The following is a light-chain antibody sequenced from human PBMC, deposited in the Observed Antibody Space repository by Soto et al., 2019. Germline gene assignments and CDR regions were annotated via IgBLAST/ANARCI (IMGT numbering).Light chain of an antibody. Sequence: EIVLTQSLATLSLSPGASATLSCRARQSVSSSYLAWYQQKPGQPPRLLIYGASSRATGIPARFSGSGSGTDFTLTISRLEPEDFAVYYCQQYGRPPIFTFGRGTKVDIK. CDR3: QQYGRPPIFT. CDR1: QSVSSSY. V-gene: IGKV3-20*01. J-gene: IGKJ3*01. CDR2: GAS.